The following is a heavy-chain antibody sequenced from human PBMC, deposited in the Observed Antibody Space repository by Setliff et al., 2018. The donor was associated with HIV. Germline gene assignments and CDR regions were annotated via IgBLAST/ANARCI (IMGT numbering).Heavy chain of an antibody. J-gene: IGHJ6*02. CDR2: INTHSGYT. CDR1: GYTFNNYG. V-gene: IGHV1-18*01. D-gene: IGHD3-22*01. Sequence: GSVKVSCKASGYTFNNYGISWVRQAPGQGLEWMGWINTHSGYTNYAQNVQGRVTVTMDTSTSTAYMELRSLKSDDTAVYYCAREIGDYYDSSGYYPPTDYYYGMDVWGQGTTVTVSS. CDR3: AREIGDYYDSSGYYPPTDYYYGMDV.